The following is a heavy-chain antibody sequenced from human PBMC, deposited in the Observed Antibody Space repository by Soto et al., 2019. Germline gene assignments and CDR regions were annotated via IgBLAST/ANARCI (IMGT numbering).Heavy chain of an antibody. J-gene: IGHJ5*02. D-gene: IGHD2-15*01. CDR1: GYTFTRYT. CDR2: INPDNGNT. Sequence: GASVKVSCKASGYTFTRYTMNWVRQAPGQRLEWMGWINPDNGNTKSSQKFQDRVIITRGTSASTAYMDLSSLGSEDTAVYYCARGIATGQLDPWGQGTLVSVSS. CDR3: ARGIATGQLDP. V-gene: IGHV1-3*01.